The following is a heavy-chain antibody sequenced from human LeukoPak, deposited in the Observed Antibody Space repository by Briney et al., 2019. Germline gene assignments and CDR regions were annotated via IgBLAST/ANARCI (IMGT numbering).Heavy chain of an antibody. J-gene: IGHJ4*02. CDR3: ATSXXXXSXYSDLXY. Sequence: GSSVKVSCKASGGTFSSYAISWVRQAPGQGLEWMGRIIPIFGIANXAQKFQGRVTITADKSTSTAYMELSSLRSEDPAVYYCATSXXXXSXYSDLXYWGQGTLVTVSS. CDR2: IIPIFGIA. V-gene: IGHV1-69*04. CDR1: GGTFSSYA. D-gene: IGHD2-15*01.